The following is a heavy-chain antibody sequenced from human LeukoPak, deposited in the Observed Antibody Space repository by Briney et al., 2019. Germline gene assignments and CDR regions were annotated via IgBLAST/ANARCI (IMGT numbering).Heavy chain of an antibody. Sequence: GASVKVSCKASGGTFSSYAISWVRQAPGQGLEWMGGIIPIFGTANYAQKFQGRVTITADESTSTAYMELSSLRSEDTAVYYCATWVYATGFDIWGQGTMVTVSS. J-gene: IGHJ3*02. CDR2: IIPIFGTA. D-gene: IGHD2-8*01. CDR1: GGTFSSYA. V-gene: IGHV1-69*13. CDR3: ATWVYATGFDI.